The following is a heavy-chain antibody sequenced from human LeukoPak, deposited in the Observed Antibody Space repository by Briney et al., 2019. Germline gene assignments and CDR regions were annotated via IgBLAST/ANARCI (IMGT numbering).Heavy chain of an antibody. CDR1: GFTFSSYA. Sequence: GGSLRLSCAASGFTFSSYAMSWVRQAPGKGLEWVSVISGSGGSTYYADSVKGRFTISRDNSKNTLYLQMNSLRAEDTAVYYCKRIVGAPGDYWGQGTLVTVSS. V-gene: IGHV3-23*01. CDR2: ISGSGGST. CDR3: KRIVGAPGDY. J-gene: IGHJ4*02. D-gene: IGHD1-26*01.